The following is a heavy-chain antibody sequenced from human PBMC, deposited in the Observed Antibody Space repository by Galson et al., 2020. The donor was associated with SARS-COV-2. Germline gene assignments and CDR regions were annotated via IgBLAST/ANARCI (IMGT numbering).Heavy chain of an antibody. J-gene: IGHJ4*02. D-gene: IGHD2-2*01. V-gene: IGHV4-30-2*01. CDR2: ISRSGRT. CDR1: GGSVSGDGDA. Sequence: ASETLSLTCTVSGGSVSGDGDAWSWVRQPPGTGLEWIGYISRSGRTSYNPSLKSRVTMSLDRSENQFSLELTSVTAADTAMYYCVRTQAAYCSSFSCLFYFASWGQGSLVTVSS. CDR3: VRTQAAYCSSFSCLFYFAS.